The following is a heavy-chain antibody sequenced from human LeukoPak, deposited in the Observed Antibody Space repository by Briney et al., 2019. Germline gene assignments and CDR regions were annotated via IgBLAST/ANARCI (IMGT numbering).Heavy chain of an antibody. CDR2: ISYDGSNK. CDR3: ARNVFKPNYYYYGMDV. V-gene: IGHV3-30*03. Sequence: GGSLRLSCAASGFTFSSYGMHWVRQAPGKGLEWVAVISYDGSNKYYADSVKGRFTISRDNSKNTLYLQMNSLRAEDTAVYYCARNVFKPNYYYYGMDVWGQGTTVTVSS. J-gene: IGHJ6*02. CDR1: GFTFSSYG. D-gene: IGHD3-16*01.